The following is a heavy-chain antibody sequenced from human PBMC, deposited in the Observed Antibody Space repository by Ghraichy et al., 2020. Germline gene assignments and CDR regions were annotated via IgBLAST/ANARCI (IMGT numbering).Heavy chain of an antibody. V-gene: IGHV4-39*01. J-gene: IGHJ4*02. D-gene: IGHD2-15*01. Sequence: SQTLSLTCTVSGGSISSTSYYWGWIRQPPGKGLEWIGSIYYSGSTYYNASLKRRVTLSEDTSKNRFSLKLSSVTAADTAVYYCARGKGYCSGGSCYGSDYWGQGTLVTVSS. CDR3: ARGKGYCSGGSCYGSDY. CDR2: IYYSGST. CDR1: GGSISSTSYY.